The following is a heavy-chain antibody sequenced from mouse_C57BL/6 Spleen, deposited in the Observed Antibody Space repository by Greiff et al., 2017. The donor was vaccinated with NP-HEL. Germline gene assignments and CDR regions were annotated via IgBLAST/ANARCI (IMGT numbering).Heavy chain of an antibody. Sequence: VQLQQPGAELVMPGASVKLSCKASGYTFTSYWMHWVKQRPGQGLEWIGEIDPSDSYTNYNQKFKGKSTLTVDKSSSTAYMQLSSLTSEDSAVYYCARSGDGYPYYWYFDVWGTGTTVTVSS. D-gene: IGHD2-3*01. J-gene: IGHJ1*03. CDR2: IDPSDSYT. V-gene: IGHV1-69*01. CDR1: GYTFTSYW. CDR3: ARSGDGYPYYWYFDV.